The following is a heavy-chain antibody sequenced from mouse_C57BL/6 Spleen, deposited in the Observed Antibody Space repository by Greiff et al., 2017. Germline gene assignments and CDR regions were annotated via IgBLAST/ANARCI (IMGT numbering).Heavy chain of an antibody. CDR3: ARRGYYGSRHFDY. CDR1: GYTFTSYW. D-gene: IGHD1-1*01. J-gene: IGHJ2*01. CDR2: IDPSDSYT. Sequence: VQLQQPGAELVMPGASVKLSCKASGYTFTSYWMHWVKQRPGQGLEWIGEIDPSDSYTNYNQKFKGKSTLTVDKSSSTAYMQLSSLTSEDSAVYYCARRGYYGSRHFDYWGQGTTLTVSS. V-gene: IGHV1-69*01.